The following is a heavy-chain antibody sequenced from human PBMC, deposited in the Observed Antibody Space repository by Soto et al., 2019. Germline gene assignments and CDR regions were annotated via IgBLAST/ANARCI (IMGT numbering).Heavy chain of an antibody. V-gene: IGHV1-46*04. Sequence: QVQLVQSGAEVKKPGASVKVSCKASGYIFTAYSMHWVRQAPGQGLEWMGVVNPSGGSTNYAQKLRGRITKTRDTSTSTVYMDLSSLTSEDTAVYYCAREENCSDGVCYSEYFQRWGQGTLVTVSS. CDR3: AREENCSDGVCYSEYFQR. CDR1: GYIFTAYS. D-gene: IGHD2-15*01. J-gene: IGHJ1*01. CDR2: VNPSGGST.